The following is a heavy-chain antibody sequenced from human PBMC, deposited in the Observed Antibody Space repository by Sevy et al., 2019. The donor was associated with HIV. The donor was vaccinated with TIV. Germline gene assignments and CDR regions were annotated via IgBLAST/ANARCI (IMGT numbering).Heavy chain of an antibody. CDR2: ISSSGNII. D-gene: IGHD1-26*01. Sequence: GGSLRLSCAASGFIFSDSYMSWIRQAPGKGLEWVSYISSSGNIIYYADSVKGGFTISRDNAKKSLYLQMNSLRAEAAVVYYGAKKVGAAYFDIWGQGTLVTVSS. V-gene: IGHV3-11*01. CDR1: GFIFSDSY. J-gene: IGHJ4*02. CDR3: AKKVGAAYFDI.